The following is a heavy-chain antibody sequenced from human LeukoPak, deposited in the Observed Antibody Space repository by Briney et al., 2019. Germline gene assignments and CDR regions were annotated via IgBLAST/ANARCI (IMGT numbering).Heavy chain of an antibody. V-gene: IGHV3-23*01. Sequence: HSGGFLRLSCAASGFTFRSYVMNWVRQAPGKGLEWVSAISGYGGSTYYADSVKGRFTISRDNSKNTLYLQMNILRAEEDSAVYYCAREYFSSSSGGYYFDSWGQGTLVTVSS. CDR1: GFTFRSYV. CDR3: AREYFSSSSGGYYFDS. D-gene: IGHD6-6*01. J-gene: IGHJ4*02. CDR2: ISGYGGST.